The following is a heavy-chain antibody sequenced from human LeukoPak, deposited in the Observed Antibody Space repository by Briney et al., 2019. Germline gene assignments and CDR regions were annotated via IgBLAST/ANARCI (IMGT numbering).Heavy chain of an antibody. CDR3: TKDWWFGESWVFQH. CDR1: GFTFNNYW. D-gene: IGHD3-10*01. V-gene: IGHV3-7*01. J-gene: IGHJ1*01. CDR2: IKQDGSEK. Sequence: GGSLRLSCAASGFTFNNYWMSWVRQAPGKGLEWVANIKQDGSEKYYVDSVKGRFTISRDNAKNSLYLQLNSLRAEDTAVYYCTKDWWFGESWVFQHWGQGTLVTVSS.